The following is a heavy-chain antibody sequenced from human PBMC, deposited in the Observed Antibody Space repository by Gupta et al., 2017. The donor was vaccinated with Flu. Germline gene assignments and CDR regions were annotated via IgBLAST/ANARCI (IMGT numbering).Heavy chain of an antibody. D-gene: IGHD5-18*01. V-gene: IGHV3-30*03. CDR3: ASDRRDTPMAVCDH. Sequence: QVQLVESGGGVVQPGRSLRLSCAASGFTFSYHAMHWVRQAPGKGLEWVAVISYEGDDKSYADSVKGRFTISRDNSKSTLYLQMNSLTTEDTAMYYGASDRRDTPMAVCDHWGLGTLGTVSS. CDR2: ISYEGDDK. CDR1: GFTFSYHA. J-gene: IGHJ4*02.